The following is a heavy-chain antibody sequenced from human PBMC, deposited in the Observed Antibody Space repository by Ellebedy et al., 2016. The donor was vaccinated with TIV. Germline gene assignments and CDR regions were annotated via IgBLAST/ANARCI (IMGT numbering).Heavy chain of an antibody. CDR2: TRKKTNGYTT. CDR3: VRVDFAYYLDS. V-gene: IGHV3-72*01. D-gene: IGHD3/OR15-3a*01. CDR1: GFTFSSYS. Sequence: PGGSLRLSCAASGFTFSSYSMNWVRQAPGKGLEWVGRTRKKTNGYTTEYAASVKGRFTISRDDSKNSLYLQMNSLETEDTAVYYCVRVDFAYYLDSWGQGTLVTVSS. J-gene: IGHJ4*02.